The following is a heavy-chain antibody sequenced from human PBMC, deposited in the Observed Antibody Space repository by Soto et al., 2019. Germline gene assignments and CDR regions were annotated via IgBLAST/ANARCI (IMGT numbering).Heavy chain of an antibody. Sequence: GGSLRLSCATSGFTFNTYPMTWVRQAPGKGLEWVSSISSTAGRTSSYADSVKGRFAISRDFSDNALYLQMNNLRVDDTAVYFCAKGLLSFHYGMEVWGQGTTVTVSS. CDR3: AKGLLSFHYGMEV. V-gene: IGHV3-23*01. J-gene: IGHJ6*02. CDR1: GFTFNTYP. CDR2: ISSTAGRTS. D-gene: IGHD3-16*02.